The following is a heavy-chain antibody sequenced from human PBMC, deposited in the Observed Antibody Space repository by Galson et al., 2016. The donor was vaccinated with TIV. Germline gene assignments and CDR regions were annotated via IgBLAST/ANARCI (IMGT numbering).Heavy chain of an antibody. V-gene: IGHV3-64*01. CDR3: TRDGRGNWKYVDYFDY. CDR2: ISTNGGRT. D-gene: IGHD1-7*01. Sequence: SLRLSCAASGFTFSSYAMHWVRQAPGKGLEYVSTISTNGGRTYYANSVKGRFTISRDSSKNTVFLQMNSLRLEDTAVYYCTRDGRGNWKYVDYFDYWGPGTVVTVSS. CDR1: GFTFSSYA. J-gene: IGHJ4*02.